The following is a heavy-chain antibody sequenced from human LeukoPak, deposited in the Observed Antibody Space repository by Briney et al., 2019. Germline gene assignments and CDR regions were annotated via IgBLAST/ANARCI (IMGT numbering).Heavy chain of an antibody. CDR1: GFTFSSYG. V-gene: IGHV3-30*18. Sequence: GGSLRLSCAAYGFTFSSYGMHWVRQAPGKGLEWVAVISYDGSNKYYADSVKGRFTISRDNSKNTLYLQMNSLRAEDTAVYYCAKDGRYLKYGMDVWGQGTTVTVSS. D-gene: IGHD3-9*01. J-gene: IGHJ6*02. CDR3: AKDGRYLKYGMDV. CDR2: ISYDGSNK.